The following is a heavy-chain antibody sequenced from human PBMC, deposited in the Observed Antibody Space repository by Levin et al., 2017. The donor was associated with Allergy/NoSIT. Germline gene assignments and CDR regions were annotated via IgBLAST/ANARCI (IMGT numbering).Heavy chain of an antibody. CDR2: VNHSGST. CDR3: ARGPVAGAYYFDY. Sequence: SETLSLTCAVYGGSFSDFYWSWIRQPPGKGLEWIGEVNHSGSTNYNPSLKSRVIMAVDTSKNQFSLKLRSVTAADTAVYYCARGPVAGAYYFDYWGQGTLVTVSS. V-gene: IGHV4-34*01. J-gene: IGHJ4*02. CDR1: GGSFSDFY. D-gene: IGHD6-19*01.